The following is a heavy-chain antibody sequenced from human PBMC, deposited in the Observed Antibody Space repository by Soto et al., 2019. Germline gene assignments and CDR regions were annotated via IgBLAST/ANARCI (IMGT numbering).Heavy chain of an antibody. J-gene: IGHJ6*02. Sequence: QVQLVQSGAEVKKPGASVKVSCKASGYTFTSYGISWVRQAPGQGLEWMGWISAYNGNTNYAQKLQGRVTMTTDTSTRTAYMELRSLRSDDTAVYYCARSSSWWQYYYYGMDVWGQGTTVTVSS. D-gene: IGHD6-13*01. CDR1: GYTFTSYG. V-gene: IGHV1-18*01. CDR2: ISAYNGNT. CDR3: ARSSSWWQYYYYGMDV.